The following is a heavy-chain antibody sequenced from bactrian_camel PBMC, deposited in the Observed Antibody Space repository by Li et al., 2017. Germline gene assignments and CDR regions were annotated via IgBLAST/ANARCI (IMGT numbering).Heavy chain of an antibody. CDR2: IDSDGSS. CDR1: DYKSRNFC. D-gene: IGHD3*01. J-gene: IGHJ4*01. CDR3: AASGGQLGRWCYEFPVNWVSWLYN. V-gene: IGHV3S53*01. Sequence: HVQLVESGGGSVQTGGSLRLSGVFSDYKSRNFCMGWFRQAPGKEREGIASIDSDGSSSYADPVKGRFTISKDKNALYLQMNDLKPEDTAMYHCAASGGQLGRWCYEFPVNWVSWLYNWGQGTQVTVS.